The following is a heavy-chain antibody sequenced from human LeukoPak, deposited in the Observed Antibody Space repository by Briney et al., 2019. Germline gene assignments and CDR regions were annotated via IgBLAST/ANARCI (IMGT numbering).Heavy chain of an antibody. J-gene: IGHJ5*02. CDR1: GYTFTSYD. Sequence: ASVKVSCKASGYTFTSYDINWVRQATGQGLEWMGWMNPNSGNTGHAQKFQGRVTMTRNTSISTAYMELSSLRSEDTAVYYCARDLSGILWFGELWGNWFDPWGQGTLVTVSS. V-gene: IGHV1-8*01. CDR2: MNPNSGNT. D-gene: IGHD3-10*01. CDR3: ARDLSGILWFGELWGNWFDP.